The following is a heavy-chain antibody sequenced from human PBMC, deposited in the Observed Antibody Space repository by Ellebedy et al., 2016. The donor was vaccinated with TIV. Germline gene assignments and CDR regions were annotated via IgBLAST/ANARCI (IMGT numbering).Heavy chain of an antibody. Sequence: GESLKISCAASGFSFSSYWMSWVRQAPGKGLQWVASIYQDGGEKYYVDAVKGRFTISRDNAKNSLYLHMNSLRVEDTAVYYCATDGSYGDYSHVSFPFDPWGQGTLVIVSS. CDR1: GFSFSSYW. CDR2: IYQDGGEK. V-gene: IGHV3-7*01. J-gene: IGHJ5*02. D-gene: IGHD4-17*01. CDR3: ATDGSYGDYSHVSFPFDP.